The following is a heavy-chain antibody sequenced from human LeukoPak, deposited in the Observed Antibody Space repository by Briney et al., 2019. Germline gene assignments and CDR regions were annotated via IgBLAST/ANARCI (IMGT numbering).Heavy chain of an antibody. CDR1: GGTFSSYA. J-gene: IGHJ4*02. Sequence: EASVKVSCKASGGTFSSYAISWVRQAPGQGLEWMGGIIPIFGTANYAQKFQGRVTITADESTSTAYMELSSLSSEDTAVYYCARTPPDYGGNYYFDYWGQGTLVTVSS. CDR2: IIPIFGTA. CDR3: ARTPPDYGGNYYFDY. V-gene: IGHV1-69*13. D-gene: IGHD4-23*01.